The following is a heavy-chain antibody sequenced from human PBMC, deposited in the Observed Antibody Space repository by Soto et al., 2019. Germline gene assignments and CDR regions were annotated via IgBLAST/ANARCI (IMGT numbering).Heavy chain of an antibody. D-gene: IGHD3-10*01. CDR1: GGTFSSYA. CDR3: ARVTSMVRGVIDNWFDP. Sequence: QVPLVQSGAEVKKPGSSVTVSCKASGGTFSSYAIHWVRQAPGQGLEWMGGIITMYGPAKYAQRFQGRVTITADESTTTVYMELTRLTSQDTAVYYCARVTSMVRGVIDNWFDPWGHGTLVTVS. J-gene: IGHJ5*02. CDR2: IITMYGPA. V-gene: IGHV1-69*01.